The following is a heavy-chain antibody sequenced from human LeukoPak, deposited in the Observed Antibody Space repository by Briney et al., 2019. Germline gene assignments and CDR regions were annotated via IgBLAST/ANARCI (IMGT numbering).Heavy chain of an antibody. Sequence: SVKVSCKASGGTFSSYAISWVRQAPGQALEWMGRIIPILGIANYAQKFQGRVTITADKSTSTAYMELSSLRSEDTAVYYCARGDYYDSKAFDIWGQGTMVTVSS. V-gene: IGHV1-69*04. CDR1: GGTFSSYA. CDR2: IIPILGIA. D-gene: IGHD3-22*01. CDR3: ARGDYYDSKAFDI. J-gene: IGHJ3*02.